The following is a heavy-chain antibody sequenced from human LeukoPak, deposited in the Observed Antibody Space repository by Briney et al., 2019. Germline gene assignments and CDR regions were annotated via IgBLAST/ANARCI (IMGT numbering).Heavy chain of an antibody. CDR1: GFTFSNYS. CDR2: ISSSSSYI. CDR3: AHTVTPRYFQF. Sequence: GGSLRLSCAASGFTFSNYSMAWVRQAPGKGLEWVSFISSSSSYIYYAGSVKGRFTISRDNAKNSLYLQMNSLRTEDTALYYCAHTVTPRYFQFWGQGTLVTVSS. J-gene: IGHJ1*01. V-gene: IGHV3-21*01. D-gene: IGHD4-17*01.